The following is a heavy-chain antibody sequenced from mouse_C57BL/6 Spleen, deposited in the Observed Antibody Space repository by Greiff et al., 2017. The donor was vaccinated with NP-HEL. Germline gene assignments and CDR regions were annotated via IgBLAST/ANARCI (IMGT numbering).Heavy chain of an antibody. V-gene: IGHV1-4*01. CDR3: AIQFGRYFDV. CDR2: INPSSGYT. J-gene: IGHJ1*03. CDR1: GYTFTSYT. Sequence: QVQLQQSGAELARPGASVKMSCKASGYTFTSYTMHWVKQRPGQGLEWIGYINPSSGYTKYNQKFKDKATLTADKSSSTAYMQLSSLTSEDSAVYYCAIQFGRYFDVWGTGTTVTVSS.